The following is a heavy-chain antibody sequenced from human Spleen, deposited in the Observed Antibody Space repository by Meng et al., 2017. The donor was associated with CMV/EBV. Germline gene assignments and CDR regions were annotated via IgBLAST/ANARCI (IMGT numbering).Heavy chain of an antibody. CDR2: INPKSGGT. CDR3: ARAPRDHYDFWSGYYVDY. D-gene: IGHD3-3*01. V-gene: IGHV1-2*02. CDR1: GYTFTGYY. J-gene: IGHJ4*02. Sequence: ASVKVSCKASGYTFTGYYLHWVRQAPGQGLEWMGWINPKSGGTNYAQKFQRHVTLTRDTSIGTAYLEPSSLRSDDTAVYYCARAPRDHYDFWSGYYVDYWGQGTLVTVSS.